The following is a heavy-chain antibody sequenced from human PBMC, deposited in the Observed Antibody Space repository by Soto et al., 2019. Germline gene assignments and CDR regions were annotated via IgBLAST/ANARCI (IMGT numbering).Heavy chain of an antibody. J-gene: IGHJ6*02. CDR2: INPITGGT. CDR3: ARDRPYSQGRYGMDI. CDR1: GYTFTSYY. D-gene: IGHD2-21*01. Sequence: ASVKVSCKASGYTFTSYYIHWARQAPGQGLEWMGWINPITGGTNYAPKFQGRVTMTRDTSITTAYMELGRLRSDDTAVYYCARDRPYSQGRYGMDIWGQGTTVTVSS. V-gene: IGHV1-2*02.